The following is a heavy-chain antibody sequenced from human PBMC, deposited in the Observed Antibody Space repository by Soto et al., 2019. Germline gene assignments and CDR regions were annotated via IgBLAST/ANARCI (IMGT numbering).Heavy chain of an antibody. CDR3: ARATLIIRHITNLGEASPGVVEH. V-gene: IGHV1-2*02. J-gene: IGHJ5*02. Sequence: QVQLVQSGAEVKMPGASVRVSCEASGYTFTEYFLHWVRQAPGQGLEWMGWISPESGVTNIAPNFEGRVTLTAETAITKAYMQLSGLRYDDTAVYYCARATLIIRHITNLGEASPGVVEHWGQGTLVSVSS. CDR2: ISPESGVT. D-gene: IGHD3-3*01. CDR1: GYTFTEYF.